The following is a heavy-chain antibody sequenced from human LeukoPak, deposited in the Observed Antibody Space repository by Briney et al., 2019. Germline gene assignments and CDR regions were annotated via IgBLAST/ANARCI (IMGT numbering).Heavy chain of an antibody. D-gene: IGHD5-18*01. V-gene: IGHV4-34*01. CDR2: INHSGST. J-gene: IGHJ5*02. CDR1: GGSFSGYY. CDR3: AREGYLRKNWFDP. Sequence: SEALSLTCAVYGGSFSGYYWSWIRQPPGKGLEWIGEINHSGSTNYNPSLKSRVTISVDTSKDQFSLKLSSVTAADTAVYYCAREGYLRKNWFDPWGQGTLVTVSS.